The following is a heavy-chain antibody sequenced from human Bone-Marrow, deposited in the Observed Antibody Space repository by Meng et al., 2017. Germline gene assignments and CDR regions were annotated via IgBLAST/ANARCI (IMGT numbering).Heavy chain of an antibody. J-gene: IGHJ4*02. Sequence: ASVKVSCKASGYSFTNYGINWVRQAPGQGLEWMGWISGHNGNTNYEQKLQGRVTMTTDTSTSTAYMEVGSLRSDETAVYYCARGRITYYFDTSAYYAEYFDYWGQGTMVTVSS. CDR1: GYSFTNYG. CDR2: ISGHNGNT. CDR3: ARGRITYYFDTSAYYAEYFDY. V-gene: IGHV1-18*01. D-gene: IGHD3-22*01.